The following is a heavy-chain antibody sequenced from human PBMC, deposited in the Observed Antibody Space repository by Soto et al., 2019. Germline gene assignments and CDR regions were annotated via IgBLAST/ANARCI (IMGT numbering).Heavy chain of an antibody. CDR3: AREGSYGYDFDY. D-gene: IGHD5-18*01. J-gene: IGHJ4*02. CDR1: GFTFRSYG. V-gene: IGHV3-33*01. Sequence: QVQLVESGGGVVQPGRSLRLSCAASGFTFRSYGMHWVRQAPGKGLEWVAVIWYDGSNKYYADSVKGRFTISRDNSKNTLYLQMNSLRAEDTAVYYCAREGSYGYDFDYWRQGTLVTVSS. CDR2: IWYDGSNK.